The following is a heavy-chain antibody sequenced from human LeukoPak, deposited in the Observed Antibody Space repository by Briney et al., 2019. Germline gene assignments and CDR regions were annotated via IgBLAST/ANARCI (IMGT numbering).Heavy chain of an antibody. J-gene: IGHJ5*02. D-gene: IGHD5-24*01. V-gene: IGHV3-11*01. Sequence: GGSLRLSCATSGFDFSDYYKTWIRQAPGKGLEWVSYISTSGSTIYYADSVKGRFTISRDNAKNSLDLQMNSLRADDTAVYYCARGGGYGNGYIGNNWLDPWGQGTLVTVSS. CDR2: ISTSGSTI. CDR1: GFDFSDYY. CDR3: ARGGGYGNGYIGNNWLDP.